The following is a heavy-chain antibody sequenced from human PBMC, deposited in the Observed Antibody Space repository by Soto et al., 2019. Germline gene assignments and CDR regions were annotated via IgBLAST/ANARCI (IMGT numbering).Heavy chain of an antibody. D-gene: IGHD3-3*01. Sequence: EVQLVESGGGLVKPGGSLSLSCPPSGFTFSNAWMNWVRQPPGKGLEWAGRIKSKTDGGTTDYAAPVKGRFTISRDDSKNTLYLQMNSLKTEDTAVYYCTTDLRGPFWSGYYDYWGQGTLVTVSS. CDR3: TTDLRGPFWSGYYDY. CDR1: GFTFSNAW. J-gene: IGHJ4*02. V-gene: IGHV3-15*07. CDR2: IKSKTDGGTT.